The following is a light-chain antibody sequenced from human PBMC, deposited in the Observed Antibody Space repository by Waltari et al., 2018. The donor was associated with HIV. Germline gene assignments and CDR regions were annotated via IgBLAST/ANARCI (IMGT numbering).Light chain of an antibody. J-gene: IGLJ3*02. CDR2: ADS. CDR3: QVWDTIRDHWV. Sequence: SYVLTQPPSVSVAPGQTARITCGGHNIGSKTVHWYQQRPGQAPMLVVYADSDRPSGLPERFSGSNSGNTATLTISRGGAGDEADYYCQVWDTIRDHWVFGGGTKLTVL. CDR1: NIGSKT. V-gene: IGLV3-21*02.